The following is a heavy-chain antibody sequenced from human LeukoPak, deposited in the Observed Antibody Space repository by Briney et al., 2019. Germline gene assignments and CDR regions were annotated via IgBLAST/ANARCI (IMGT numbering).Heavy chain of an antibody. D-gene: IGHD3-22*01. Sequence: GGSLRLSCAASGFTFSSYEMNWVRQAPGKGLEWVSYISSSGSTIYYADSVKGRFTISRDNAKNSLYLQMNSLRAADTAVYYCAKDPTHYRVWDDYDSTVLSYWGQGTLVTVSS. CDR2: ISSSGSTI. J-gene: IGHJ4*02. CDR1: GFTFSSYE. CDR3: AKDPTHYRVWDDYDSTVLSY. V-gene: IGHV3-48*03.